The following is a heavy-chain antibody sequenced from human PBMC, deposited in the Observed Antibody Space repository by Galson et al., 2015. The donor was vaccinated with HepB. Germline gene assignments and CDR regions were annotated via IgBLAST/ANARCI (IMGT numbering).Heavy chain of an antibody. V-gene: IGHV1-18*04. D-gene: IGHD3-22*01. CDR3: GRDTYYYDSSGYPY. CDR2: ISAYNGNT. CDR1: GYTFTSYG. J-gene: IGHJ4*02. Sequence: SVKVSCKASGYTFTSYGISWVRQAPGQGLEWMGWISAYNGNTNYAQKLQGRVTMTTDTSTSTAYMELRSLRSDDTAVYYCGRDTYYYDSSGYPYWGQGTLVTVSS.